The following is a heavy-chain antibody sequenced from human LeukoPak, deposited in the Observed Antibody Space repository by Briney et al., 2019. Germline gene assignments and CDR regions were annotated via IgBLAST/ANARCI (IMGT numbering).Heavy chain of an antibody. CDR3: ARLLGSYGDSNWFHP. D-gene: IGHD4-17*01. J-gene: IGHJ5*02. V-gene: IGHV5-51*01. CDR1: GYSFTGYW. CDR2: IYPGDADT. Sequence: GQSLKISCKGSGYSFTGYWIGWVRKMPEKGLGWMGIIYPGDADTRYSPSFQGQVTISAEKSIGTAYLQWSSLKASDTAMYYCARLLGSYGDSNWFHPWGQGTLVTVSS.